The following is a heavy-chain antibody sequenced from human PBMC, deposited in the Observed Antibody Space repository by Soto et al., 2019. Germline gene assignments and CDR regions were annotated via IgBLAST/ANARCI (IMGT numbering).Heavy chain of an antibody. CDR3: ARAGYCSSTSCGFMKDFDI. Sequence: SVKVSCKASGGTFSSYAIRWVRQAPGQGLEWMGGIIPIFGTANYAQKFQGRVTITAGESTSTAYMELSSLSSEDTAVYYGARAGYCSSTSCGFMKDFDIWGQGTMVTVPS. D-gene: IGHD2-2*01. V-gene: IGHV1-69*13. CDR1: GGTFSSYA. J-gene: IGHJ3*02. CDR2: IIPIFGTA.